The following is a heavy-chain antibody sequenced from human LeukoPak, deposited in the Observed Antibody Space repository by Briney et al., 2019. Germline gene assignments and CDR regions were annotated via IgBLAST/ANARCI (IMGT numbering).Heavy chain of an antibody. CDR3: AKQVSCDTTTCYSGMPPDY. J-gene: IGHJ4*02. CDR2: IYDSDGSS. V-gene: IGHV3-23*01. D-gene: IGHD2/OR15-2a*01. Sequence: GGSLRLSCAASGFPLSGYAMSWVRQTPETGLEWVSLIYDSDGSSYYADSVKGRFTISRDDSRNTVYLQMNNLRAEDTAVYYCAKQVSCDTTTCYSGMPPDYWGQGTLVTVSS. CDR1: GFPLSGYA.